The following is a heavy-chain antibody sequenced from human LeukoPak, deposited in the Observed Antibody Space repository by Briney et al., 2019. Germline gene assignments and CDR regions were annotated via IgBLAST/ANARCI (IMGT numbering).Heavy chain of an antibody. CDR2: ISAYNGDT. Sequence: ASVRVSCKASGLTFTSYGFSWVREAPGQGLEWMGWISAYNGDTNYAQTFQGRVTLTTDTSTTTVYMELRSLRSDDTAVYYCARDINFVPDFWGQGTLVTVSS. D-gene: IGHD3-9*01. J-gene: IGHJ4*02. CDR1: GLTFTSYG. CDR3: ARDINFVPDF. V-gene: IGHV1-18*01.